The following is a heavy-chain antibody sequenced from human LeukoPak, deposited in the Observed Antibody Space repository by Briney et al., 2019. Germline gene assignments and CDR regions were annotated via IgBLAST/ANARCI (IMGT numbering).Heavy chain of an antibody. J-gene: IGHJ4*02. Sequence: GGSLRLSCAASGFTFSSYSMNWVRQAPGKGLGWVSSITSSSRYIYYADSVKGRFTISRDNAKNSLYLQMNSLRAEDTAVYYCARDGGDGYSHFDYWGQGTLVTASS. CDR1: GFTFSSYS. CDR2: ITSSSRYI. D-gene: IGHD5-24*01. V-gene: IGHV3-21*01. CDR3: ARDGGDGYSHFDY.